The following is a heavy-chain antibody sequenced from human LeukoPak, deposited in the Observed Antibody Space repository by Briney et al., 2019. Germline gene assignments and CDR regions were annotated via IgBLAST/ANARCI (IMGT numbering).Heavy chain of an antibody. CDR1: GFSFSSYE. D-gene: IGHD6-25*01. CDR2: ISASGTLT. Sequence: PGGSLRLSCAASGFSFSSYEMNWVRQAPGKGLEWISYISASGTLTHYADSVEGRFTISRDNAKNSVYLQMNSLRGEDTGVYYCARDGTPIHSSGWVYMDVWGKGTTVTISS. CDR3: ARDGTPIHSSGWVYMDV. V-gene: IGHV3-48*03. J-gene: IGHJ6*04.